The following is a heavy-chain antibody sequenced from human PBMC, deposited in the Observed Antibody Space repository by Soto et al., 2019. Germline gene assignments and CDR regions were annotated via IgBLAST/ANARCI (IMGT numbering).Heavy chain of an antibody. V-gene: IGHV4-59*01. Sequence: PSETLSLTCTVSGASISNYYWSWIRQPPGKGLEWIGYIYYSGSTNYNPSLKSRVTISVDTSKNQFSLKLSSVTAADTAVYYCARESFYDSGGFHGFDYWGQGTLVTVSS. D-gene: IGHD3-22*01. CDR2: IYYSGST. J-gene: IGHJ4*02. CDR3: ARESFYDSGGFHGFDY. CDR1: GASISNYY.